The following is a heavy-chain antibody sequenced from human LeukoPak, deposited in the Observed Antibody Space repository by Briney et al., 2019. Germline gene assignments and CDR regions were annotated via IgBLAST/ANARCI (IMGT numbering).Heavy chain of an antibody. J-gene: IGHJ5*02. V-gene: IGHV4-31*03. CDR1: GGSISSGGYY. D-gene: IGHD4-17*01. CDR3: ARVGFTGDYAPNWFDP. CDR2: IYYSGST. Sequence: SQTLSLTCTVSGGSISSGGYYWSWIRQHPGKGLEWIGYIYYSGSTYYNPSLKSRVTISVDTSKNQFSLKLSSVTAAGTAVYYCARVGFTGDYAPNWFDPWGQGTLVTVSS.